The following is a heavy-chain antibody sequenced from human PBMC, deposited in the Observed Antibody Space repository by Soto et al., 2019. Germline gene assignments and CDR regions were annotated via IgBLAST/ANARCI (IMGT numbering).Heavy chain of an antibody. D-gene: IGHD3-10*01. CDR3: ARDLYYYGSGSYYTSGYYYMDV. Sequence: SETLSLTCTVSGGSISSGGYYWSWIRQHPGKGLEWIGYIYYSGSTNYNPSLKSRVTISVDTSKNQFSLKLSSVTAADTAVYYCARDLYYYGSGSYYTSGYYYMDVWGKGTTVTVSS. CDR2: IYYSGST. J-gene: IGHJ6*03. V-gene: IGHV4-61*08. CDR1: GGSISSGGYY.